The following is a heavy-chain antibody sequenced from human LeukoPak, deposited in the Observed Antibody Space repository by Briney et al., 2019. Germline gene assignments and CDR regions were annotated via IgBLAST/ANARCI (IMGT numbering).Heavy chain of an antibody. CDR3: ATQYGSGSPYDAFDI. Sequence: SETLSLTCTVSGGSISSGDYYWSWIRQPPGKGLEWIGYIYYSGSTYYNPSLKSRVTISVDTSKNQFSLKLSSVTAADTAVYYCATQYGSGSPYDAFDIWGQGTMVTVSS. CDR2: IYYSGST. J-gene: IGHJ3*02. CDR1: GGSISSGDYY. V-gene: IGHV4-30-4*01. D-gene: IGHD3-10*01.